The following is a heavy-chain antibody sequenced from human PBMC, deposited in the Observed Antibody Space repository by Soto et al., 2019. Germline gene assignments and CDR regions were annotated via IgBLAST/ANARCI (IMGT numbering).Heavy chain of an antibody. CDR2: ISGTAGRT. Sequence: GGSLRLSCEVSGFIFTKNAMSWVRQAPGKGLEWLSGISGTAGRTYYAGSVKGRFTISRDTSKNTVYLQMNSLRAEDTAIYYCAGRTVTSSWTLDIWGQGTMVTVSS. V-gene: IGHV3-23*01. J-gene: IGHJ3*02. CDR3: AGRTVTSSWTLDI. CDR1: GFIFTKNA. D-gene: IGHD4-17*01.